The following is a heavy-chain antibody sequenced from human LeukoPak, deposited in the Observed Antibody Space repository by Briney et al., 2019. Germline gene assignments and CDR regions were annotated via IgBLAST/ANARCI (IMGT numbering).Heavy chain of an antibody. D-gene: IGHD2-15*01. CDR2: MKQDGSEQ. V-gene: IGHV3-7*03. CDR3: ARGRPGSGGSCFDY. CDR1: GFTFSNYW. J-gene: IGHJ4*02. Sequence: GGSLRLSCTASGFTFSNYWMSWVRQAPGKGLEWVANMKQDGSEQYYVDSMKGRFTTSRDNAKNSLYLQINSLRAEDTAVYYCARGRPGSGGSCFDYWGQGTLVTVSS.